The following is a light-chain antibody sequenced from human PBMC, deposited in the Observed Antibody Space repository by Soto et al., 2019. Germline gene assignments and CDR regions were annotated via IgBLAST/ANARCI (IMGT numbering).Light chain of an antibody. Sequence: EIVLTQSPGTLSLSPGERATLSCWASQSVSSSYLAWYQQKPGQAPRLLIYGASSRATGIPDRFSGSGSGTDFTLTISRLEPEDFAVYYCQQYDSSPWTFGQGTKVEIK. CDR1: QSVSSSY. CDR3: QQYDSSPWT. CDR2: GAS. J-gene: IGKJ1*01. V-gene: IGKV3-20*01.